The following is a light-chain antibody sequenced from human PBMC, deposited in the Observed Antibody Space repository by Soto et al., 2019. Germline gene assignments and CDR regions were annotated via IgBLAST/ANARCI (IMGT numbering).Light chain of an antibody. Sequence: DIQMTQSPSSLSASVGDRVTITCRASQGISNYLAWYQQKPGKVPKLLIYAASTLQSGVPSRFSGSGSGTDFTLPISNLQPEDVATYYCQKYNSAPLTFGGGTKVEIK. CDR3: QKYNSAPLT. CDR2: AAS. CDR1: QGISNY. J-gene: IGKJ4*01. V-gene: IGKV1-27*01.